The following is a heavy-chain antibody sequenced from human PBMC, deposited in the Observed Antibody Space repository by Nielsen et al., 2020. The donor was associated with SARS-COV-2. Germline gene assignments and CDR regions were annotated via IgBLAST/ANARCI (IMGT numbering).Heavy chain of an antibody. J-gene: IGHJ4*02. CDR2: ISGSGGST. V-gene: IGHV3-23*01. D-gene: IGHD1-7*01. CDR1: GFTFSSYA. Sequence: GESLKISCAASGFTFSSYAMSWVRQAPGKGLEWVSAISGSGGSTYYADSVKGRFTISRDNSKDTLYLQLNSLRADDTAVYYCAKGDGGTYYFDYWGQGTLVTVSS. CDR3: AKGDGGTYYFDY.